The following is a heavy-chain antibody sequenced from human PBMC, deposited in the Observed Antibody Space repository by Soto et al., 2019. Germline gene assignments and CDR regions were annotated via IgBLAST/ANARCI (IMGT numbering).Heavy chain of an antibody. CDR3: ARRIYYLDY. Sequence: GGSLRHSCAASGFDFGSSVMHWVRQAPGKGLEWVALIWFDGSDKYYADSVKGRFAISRDNSNNTLYLQMNSLRAEDTAVYYCARRIYYLDYWGQGTQVTVSS. J-gene: IGHJ4*02. CDR1: GFDFGSSV. V-gene: IGHV3-33*01. D-gene: IGHD3-10*01. CDR2: IWFDGSDK.